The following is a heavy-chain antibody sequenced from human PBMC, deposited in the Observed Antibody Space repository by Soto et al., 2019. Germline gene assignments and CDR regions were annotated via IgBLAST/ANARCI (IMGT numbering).Heavy chain of an antibody. J-gene: IGHJ4*02. CDR3: ASAGGGGFNLIFFFVY. D-gene: IGHD3-3*01. CDR1: GFSFSSYA. CDR2: ISYGGTNK. Sequence: QVQLVESGGGVVQPGRSMRLSCAASGFSFSSYAMHWVRQAPGKGLEWVASISYGGTNKYYADSVKGRFTISRDNSENTLYLQMNSLRPEDTAVFYCASAGGGGFNLIFFFVYWGLGTLATVSS. V-gene: IGHV3-30-3*01.